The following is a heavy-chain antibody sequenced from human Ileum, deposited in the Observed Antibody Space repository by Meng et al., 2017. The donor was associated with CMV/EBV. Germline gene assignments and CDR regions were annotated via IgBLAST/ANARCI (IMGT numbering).Heavy chain of an antibody. CDR1: GFTFSSYA. J-gene: IGHJ4*02. V-gene: IGHV3-23*01. D-gene: IGHD2-2*01. Sequence: GESLTISCAASGFTFSSYAMRWVRQPPGKGLEWVSGFSDTGESTFYADSVQGRFTISRDNSKNTLYLQMNNLRTEDTAIYYCGKGSRSTSWYYFDHWGQGTLVTVSS. CDR2: FSDTGEST. CDR3: GKGSRSTSWYYFDH.